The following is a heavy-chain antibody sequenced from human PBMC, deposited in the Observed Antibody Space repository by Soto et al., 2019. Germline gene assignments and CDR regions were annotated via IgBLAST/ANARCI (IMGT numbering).Heavy chain of an antibody. J-gene: IGHJ5*02. CDR1: GGSISSGGYS. V-gene: IGHV4-30-2*01. CDR3: ARVVGYCSSTSCPNWFDP. CDR2: IYHSGST. D-gene: IGHD2-2*01. Sequence: QTLSLTCAVSGGSISSGGYSWSWIRQPPGKGLEWIGYIYHSGSTYYNPSLKSRVTISVDRSKNQFSLKLSSVTAADTAVYYCARVVGYCSSTSCPNWFDPWGQGTLVTVSS.